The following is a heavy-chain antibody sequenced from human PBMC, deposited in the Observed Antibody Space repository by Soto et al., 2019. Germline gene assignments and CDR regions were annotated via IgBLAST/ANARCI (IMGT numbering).Heavy chain of an antibody. V-gene: IGHV1-69*01. CDR2: IIPIFGTA. Sequence: QVQLVQSGAEVKKPGSSVKFSCKASGVTFSSYAISWVRQAPGQGLEWMGGIIPIFGTANYAQKFQGRVTITADESTSTAYMELSSLRSEDTAVYYGARTHFYEELRLSYWGQGTLVTVSS. CDR3: ARTHFYEELRLSY. J-gene: IGHJ4*02. D-gene: IGHD1-26*01. CDR1: GVTFSSYA.